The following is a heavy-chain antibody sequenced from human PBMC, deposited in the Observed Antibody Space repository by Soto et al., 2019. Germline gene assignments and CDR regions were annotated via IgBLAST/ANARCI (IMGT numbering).Heavy chain of an antibody. CDR3: ARDYGRGLVQKIDY. V-gene: IGHV3-21*01. J-gene: IGHJ4*02. Sequence: VQLVESGGGLVKPGGSLRLSCAASGFTFSSYSMNWVRQAPGKGLEWVSSISSSSRYIYYAESVKGRFTSSRDNAKNSLYLQMNSLRAEDTAVYYCARDYGRGLVQKIDYWGQGTLVTVSS. D-gene: IGHD6-19*01. CDR2: ISSSSRYI. CDR1: GFTFSSYS.